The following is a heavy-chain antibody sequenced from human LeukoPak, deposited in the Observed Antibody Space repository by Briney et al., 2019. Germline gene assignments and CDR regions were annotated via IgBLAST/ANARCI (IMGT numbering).Heavy chain of an antibody. CDR1: GFTFGDYA. D-gene: IGHD2-2*01. CDR3: AKGYCSSTSCYLDY. V-gene: IGHV3-9*03. CDR2: ISWNSGSI. J-gene: IGHJ4*02. Sequence: PGRSLRLSCAASGFTFGDYAMHWVRQAPGKDLEWVSGISWNSGSIGYADSVKGRFTISRDNAKNSLYLQMNSLRAEDMALYYCAKGYCSSTSCYLDYWGQGTLVTVSS.